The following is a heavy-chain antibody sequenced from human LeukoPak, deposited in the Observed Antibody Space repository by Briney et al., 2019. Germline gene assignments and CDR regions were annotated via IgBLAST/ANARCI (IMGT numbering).Heavy chain of an antibody. D-gene: IGHD3-22*01. J-gene: IGHJ4*02. CDR3: ARVSYDSWGYYFDY. CDR2: ISSSSSYI. Sequence: PGGSLRLSCAASGFTFSSYWMSWVRQAPGKGLEWVSSISSSSSYIYYADSVKGRFTISRDNAKNSLYLQMNSLRAEDTAVYYCARVSYDSWGYYFDYWGQGTLVTVSS. V-gene: IGHV3-21*01. CDR1: GFTFSSYW.